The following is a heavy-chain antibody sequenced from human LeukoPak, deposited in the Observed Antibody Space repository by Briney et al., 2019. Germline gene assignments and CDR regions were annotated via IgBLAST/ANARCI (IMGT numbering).Heavy chain of an antibody. CDR1: GGTFSNYA. J-gene: IGHJ4*02. CDR2: IIPIFGTA. Sequence: ASVKVSCKASGGTFSNYATSWVRQAPGQGLEWMGGIIPIFGTANYAQKFQGRVTITADESTSTAYMELSSLRSEDTAVYYCARPHYYDSSGYHAHFDYWGQGTLVTVSS. CDR3: ARPHYYDSSGYHAHFDY. V-gene: IGHV1-69*13. D-gene: IGHD3-22*01.